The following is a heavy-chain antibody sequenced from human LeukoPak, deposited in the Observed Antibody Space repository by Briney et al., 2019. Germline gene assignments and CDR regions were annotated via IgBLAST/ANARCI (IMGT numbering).Heavy chain of an antibody. CDR1: GYTFTIYD. D-gene: IGHD1-26*01. V-gene: IGHV1-8*01. CDR3: ARSSVGARRRIDY. J-gene: IGHJ4*02. Sequence: GASVTVSFTASGYTFTIYDINWVRQATGQGVEWMGWMNPNSGNTGYAQKFQGRVTMTRSTSINTAYMELNSLTSEDTAVYYCARSSVGARRRIDYWGQGSLVTVSS. CDR2: MNPNSGNT.